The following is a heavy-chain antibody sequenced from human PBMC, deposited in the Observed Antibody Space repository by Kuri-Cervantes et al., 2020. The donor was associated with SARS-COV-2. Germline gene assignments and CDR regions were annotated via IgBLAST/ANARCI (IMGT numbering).Heavy chain of an antibody. J-gene: IGHJ4*02. D-gene: IGHD4-11*01. CDR2: LTNDGSDA. CDR3: ARDSMTTRDFDY. V-gene: IGHV3-74*01. Sequence: GGSLRLSCVASGFTFSSYWMHWVRQAPGKGLVWVSRLTNDGSDAIFADSVKGRFTISRDNVKNMLYLYMNSLRADDTAVYYCARDSMTTRDFDYWGQGTLVTVSS. CDR1: GFTFSSYW.